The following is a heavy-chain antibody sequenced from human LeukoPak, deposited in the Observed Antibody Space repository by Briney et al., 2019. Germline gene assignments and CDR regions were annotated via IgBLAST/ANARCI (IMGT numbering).Heavy chain of an antibody. J-gene: IGHJ4*02. D-gene: IGHD3-3*01. CDR2: INDSGGST. CDR1: GFTFSSYA. CDR3: AKREYNFWSGYFF. Sequence: GGSLRLSCAASGFTFSSYAMTWVRQAPGKGLEWVSSINDSGGSTYYADSVKGRFTISRDNSKNTLYLQMNSLRAKDTAVYYCAKREYNFWSGYFFWGQGTLVTVSS. V-gene: IGHV3-23*01.